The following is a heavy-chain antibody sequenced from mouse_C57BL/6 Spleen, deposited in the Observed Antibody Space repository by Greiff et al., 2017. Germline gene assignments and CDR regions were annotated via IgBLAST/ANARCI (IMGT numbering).Heavy chain of an antibody. CDR1: GFTFSSYG. V-gene: IGHV5-6*01. D-gene: IGHD2-3*01. CDR2: ISSGGSYT. Sequence: EVHLVESGGDLVKPGGSLKLSCAASGFTFSSYGMSWVRQTPDKRLEWVATISSGGSYTYYPDSVKGRFTISRDNAKNTLYLQMSSLKSEDTAMYYCARHSIYDGFFAYWGQGTLVTVSA. J-gene: IGHJ3*01. CDR3: ARHSIYDGFFAY.